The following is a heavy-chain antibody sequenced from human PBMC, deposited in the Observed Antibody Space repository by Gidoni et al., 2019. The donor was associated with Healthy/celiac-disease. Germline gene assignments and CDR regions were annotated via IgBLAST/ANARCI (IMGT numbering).Heavy chain of an antibody. CDR3: ARGVIVGATTVDY. D-gene: IGHD1-26*01. CDR2: ISYDGSNK. V-gene: IGHV3-30*04. Sequence: QVQLVESGGGVVQPGRSLRLSCAASGFTFSSYAMHWVRQAPGKGLEWVAVISYDGSNKYYADSVKGRFTISRDNSKNTLYLQMNSLRAEDTAVYYCARGVIVGATTVDYWGQGTLVTVSS. CDR1: GFTFSSYA. J-gene: IGHJ4*02.